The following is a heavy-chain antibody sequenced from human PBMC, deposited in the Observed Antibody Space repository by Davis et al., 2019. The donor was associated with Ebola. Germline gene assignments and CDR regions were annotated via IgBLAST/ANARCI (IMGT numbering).Heavy chain of an antibody. D-gene: IGHD4-11*01. J-gene: IGHJ5*02. CDR2: IIPILGIA. CDR3: VRDYSSRWYGWFDP. Sequence: SVKVSCKASGGTFSSYTISWVRQAPGQGLEWMGRIIPILGIANYAQKFQGRVAITADESATSVYMELSSLRSEDTAMYYCVRDYSSRWYGWFDPWGQGTLVTVSS. CDR1: GGTFSSYT. V-gene: IGHV1-69*04.